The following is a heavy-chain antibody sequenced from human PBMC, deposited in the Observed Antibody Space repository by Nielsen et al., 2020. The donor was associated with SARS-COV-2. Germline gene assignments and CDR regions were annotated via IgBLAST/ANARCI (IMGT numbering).Heavy chain of an antibody. Sequence: LVKVSCKASGGTFSSYAISWVRQAPGQGLEWMGGIIPIFGTANYAQKFQGRVTITADESTSTAYMELSSLRSEDTAVYYCAADRPDITHSIAFYYMDVWGKGTTVTVSS. CDR3: AADRPDITHSIAFYYMDV. CDR2: IIPIFGTA. V-gene: IGHV1-69*13. D-gene: IGHD1-14*01. CDR1: GGTFSSYA. J-gene: IGHJ6*03.